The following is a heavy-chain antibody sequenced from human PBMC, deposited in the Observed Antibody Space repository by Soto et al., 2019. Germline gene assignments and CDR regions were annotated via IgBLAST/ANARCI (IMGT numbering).Heavy chain of an antibody. V-gene: IGHV3-30-3*01. Sequence: QVQLVESGGGVVQPGRSLRLSSAASVFTFSSYDMHWVRQAPGKGRAWVAVISYDGSNKYYADSVKGRFTISRDNSKNTVYLQMNSLRAEYTAVYYCARELALKNYYYYYGRDVWGQGTTVTVSS. D-gene: IGHD3-3*02. CDR2: ISYDGSNK. CDR1: VFTFSSYD. CDR3: ARELALKNYYYYYGRDV. J-gene: IGHJ6*02.